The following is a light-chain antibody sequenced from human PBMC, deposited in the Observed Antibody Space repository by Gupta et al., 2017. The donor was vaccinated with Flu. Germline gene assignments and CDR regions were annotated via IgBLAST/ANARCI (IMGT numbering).Light chain of an antibody. V-gene: IGLV2-11*01. CDR1: AASVSHFDS. Sequence: SPMTHPRSLSAFPGQPLTMSCLGAAASVSHFDSLSWYPQLPGKAPQLLISHLNQRPAGVSARLSASSSGHTTFLTISGLQFVDEGDYYCCLLFGGSGHWIFGAGTKVTVL. J-gene: IGLJ3*02. CDR2: HLN. CDR3: CLLFGGSGHWI.